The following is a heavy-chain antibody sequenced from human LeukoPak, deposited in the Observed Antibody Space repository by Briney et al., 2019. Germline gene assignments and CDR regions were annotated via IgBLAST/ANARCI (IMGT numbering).Heavy chain of an antibody. Sequence: ASVKVSCKASGYTFTSYYMHWVRQAPGQGLEWMGIINPSGGSTSYAQKFQGRVTMTRDMSTSTVYMELSSLRSEDTAVYYCARVWYGDYRFDYWGQGTLVTVSS. CDR3: ARVWYGDYRFDY. V-gene: IGHV1-46*01. D-gene: IGHD4-17*01. CDR1: GYTFTSYY. J-gene: IGHJ4*02. CDR2: INPSGGST.